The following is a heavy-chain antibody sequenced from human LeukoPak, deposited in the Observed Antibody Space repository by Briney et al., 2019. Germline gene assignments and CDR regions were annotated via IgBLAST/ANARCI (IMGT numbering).Heavy chain of an antibody. D-gene: IGHD1-26*01. V-gene: IGHV3-21*01. Sequence: GGSLRLSCAASGFTFSSYSMNWVRQAPGKGLEWVSYISSSSSYIYQADSVKGRFTISRDNAKNSLHLRMNSLRAEDTAVYYCARGSQSGLLYNWFDPWGQGTLVTVSS. CDR1: GFTFSSYS. CDR2: ISSSSSYI. J-gene: IGHJ5*02. CDR3: ARGSQSGLLYNWFDP.